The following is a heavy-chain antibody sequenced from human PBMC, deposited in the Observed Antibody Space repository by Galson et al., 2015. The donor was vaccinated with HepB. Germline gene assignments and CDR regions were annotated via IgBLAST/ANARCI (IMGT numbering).Heavy chain of an antibody. Sequence: SLRLSCAASGFTFSSCSMNWVRQAPGKGLEWVSYISSSSSTIYYADSVKGRFTISRDNAKNSLYLQMNSLRDEDTAVYYCARDPPTVTTPYYYYGMDVWGQGTTVTVSS. CDR2: ISSSSSTI. CDR1: GFTFSSCS. J-gene: IGHJ6*02. D-gene: IGHD4-17*01. V-gene: IGHV3-48*02. CDR3: ARDPPTVTTPYYYYGMDV.